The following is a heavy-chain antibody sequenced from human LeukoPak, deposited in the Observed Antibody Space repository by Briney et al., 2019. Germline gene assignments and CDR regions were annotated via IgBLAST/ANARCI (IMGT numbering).Heavy chain of an antibody. D-gene: IGHD1-26*01. V-gene: IGHV3-48*04. CDR2: ITSSSSSM. CDR3: ARVSGSYGDSAY. J-gene: IGHJ4*02. CDR1: GFTFSSYS. Sequence: GGSLRLSCAASGFTFSSYSMNRVRQAPGKGLEWISHITSSSSSMYYADSVKGRFTISRDNAKNSLYLQMNSLRAEDTAVYYCARVSGSYGDSAYWGQGTLVTVSS.